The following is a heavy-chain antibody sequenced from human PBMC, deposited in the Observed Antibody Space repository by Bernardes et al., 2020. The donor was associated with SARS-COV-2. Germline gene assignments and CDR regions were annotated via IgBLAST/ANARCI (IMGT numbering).Heavy chain of an antibody. CDR3: ARGARISMIVVVMPQAAFDI. CDR1: GASFSGYY. V-gene: IGHV4-34*01. J-gene: IGHJ3*02. Sequence: SETLSLTRVVYGASFSGYYWSWIRQPPGKGLEWIGEMDHSGSINYNPSLKSRLTMSVDTSKNQFSLKLNSVIAADTAVYYCARGARISMIVVVMPQAAFDIWGQGTLVSVSS. CDR2: MDHSGSI. D-gene: IGHD3-22*01.